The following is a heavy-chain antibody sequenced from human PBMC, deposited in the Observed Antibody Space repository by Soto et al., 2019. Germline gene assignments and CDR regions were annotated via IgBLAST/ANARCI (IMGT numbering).Heavy chain of an antibody. D-gene: IGHD4-17*01. CDR1: GFTFSSYW. V-gene: IGHV3-74*01. CDR3: ARVDYGDYWFDP. Sequence: GSLRLSCAASGFTFSSYWMHWVRQAPGKGLVWISRINSDGSTTSYADSVRGRFTISGDNAKNTLYLQMNSLRAEDTAVYYCARVDYGDYWFDPWGQGTLVTVSS. CDR2: INSDGSTT. J-gene: IGHJ5*02.